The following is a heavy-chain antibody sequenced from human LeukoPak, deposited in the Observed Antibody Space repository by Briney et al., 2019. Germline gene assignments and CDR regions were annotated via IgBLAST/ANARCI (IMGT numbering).Heavy chain of an antibody. CDR2: ISSSGSTI. J-gene: IGHJ3*02. D-gene: IGHD1/OR15-1a*01. Sequence: GGSLRLSCAASGFTFSSYEMNWVRQAPGKGLEWVSYISSSGSTIYYADSVKGRFTISGDNAKNSLYLQMNSLRAEDTAVYYCARVGNNAFDIWGQGTMVTVSS. V-gene: IGHV3-48*03. CDR3: ARVGNNAFDI. CDR1: GFTFSSYE.